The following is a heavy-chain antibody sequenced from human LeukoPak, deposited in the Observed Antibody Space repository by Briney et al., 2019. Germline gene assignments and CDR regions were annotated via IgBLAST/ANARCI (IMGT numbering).Heavy chain of an antibody. CDR3: AVDTGYSRDFDS. J-gene: IGHJ4*02. V-gene: IGHV6-1*01. D-gene: IGHD5-18*01. Sequence: SETLSLTCTVSGGSISSYYWSWIRQSPSRGLEWLGRTYYRSKWYNDYAISVKSRITINPDTSKNQFSLQLNSVTPEDTAVYYCAVDTGYSRDFDSWGQGTLVTVSS. CDR2: TYYRSKWYN. CDR1: GGSISSYY.